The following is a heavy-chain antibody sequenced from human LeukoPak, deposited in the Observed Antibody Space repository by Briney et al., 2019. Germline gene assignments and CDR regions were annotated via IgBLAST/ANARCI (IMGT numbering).Heavy chain of an antibody. CDR3: ASGIQPRLSWFFDL. Sequence: PGGSLRLSCAASGFRSSDYYMTWIRQAPGKGPEWVAYISSPGTTLYYVDSVKGRFTISRDNAKNSMYLQMNSLRAEDTAVYYCASGIQPRLSWFFDLWGRGTQVIVSS. V-gene: IGHV3-11*01. CDR1: GFRSSDYY. CDR2: ISSPGTTL. J-gene: IGHJ2*01. D-gene: IGHD5-18*01.